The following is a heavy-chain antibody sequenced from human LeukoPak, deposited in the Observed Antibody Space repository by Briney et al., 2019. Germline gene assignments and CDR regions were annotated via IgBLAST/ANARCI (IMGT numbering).Heavy chain of an antibody. CDR2: IKQDGSEK. CDR1: GLTFTRFW. CDR3: ARVRTENYYGMDV. Sequence: GGSLGLSCAALGLTFTRFWLNWVGRAPGKGWDWLANIKQDGSEKHYVDSVRGRFTISRDNAKNSLYLQMNSLRVEDTAVYYCARVRTENYYGMDVWSQGTTVTVSS. D-gene: IGHD3/OR15-3a*01. V-gene: IGHV3-7*04. J-gene: IGHJ6*02.